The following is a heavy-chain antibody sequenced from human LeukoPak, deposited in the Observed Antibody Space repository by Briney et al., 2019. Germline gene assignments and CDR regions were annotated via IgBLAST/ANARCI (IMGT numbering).Heavy chain of an antibody. D-gene: IGHD2-21*01. CDR1: GGSFSGYY. CDR3: ARGRYIVVALRSGRFDY. CDR2: INHSGST. Sequence: TSETLSLTCAVYGGSFSGYYWGWIRQPPGKGLEWIGEINHSGSTNYNPSLKSRVTISVDTSKNQFSLKLSSVTAADTAVYYCARGRYIVVALRSGRFDYWGQGTLVTVSS. V-gene: IGHV4-34*01. J-gene: IGHJ4*02.